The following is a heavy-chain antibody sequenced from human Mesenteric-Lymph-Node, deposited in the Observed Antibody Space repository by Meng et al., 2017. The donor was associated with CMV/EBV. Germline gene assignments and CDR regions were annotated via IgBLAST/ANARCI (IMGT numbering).Heavy chain of an antibody. D-gene: IGHD2-15*01. CDR1: GFTFSSYS. CDR2: ISSSSSYI. J-gene: IGHJ3*02. V-gene: IGHV3-21*01. CDR3: ARDLYCSGGSCYSVGAFDI. Sequence: GESLKISCAASGFTFSSYSMNWVRQAPGKGLEWVSSISSSSSYIYYADSVKGRFTISRDNGKNSLYLQMNSLRAEDTAVYYCARDLYCSGGSCYSVGAFDIWGQGTMVTV.